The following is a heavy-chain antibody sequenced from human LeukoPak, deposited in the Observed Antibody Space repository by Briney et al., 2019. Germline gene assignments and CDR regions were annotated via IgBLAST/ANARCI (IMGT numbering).Heavy chain of an antibody. CDR1: GFIFSHYV. CDR2: IYHSGST. D-gene: IGHD3-9*01. J-gene: IGHJ5*02. Sequence: GSLRLSCAASGFIFSHYVMSWVRQAPGKGLEWIGSIYHSGSTYYNPSLKSRVTISVDTSKNQFSLKLSSVTAADTAVYYCARDNLAIFRFDPWGQGTLVTVSS. V-gene: IGHV4-38-2*02. CDR3: ARDNLAIFRFDP.